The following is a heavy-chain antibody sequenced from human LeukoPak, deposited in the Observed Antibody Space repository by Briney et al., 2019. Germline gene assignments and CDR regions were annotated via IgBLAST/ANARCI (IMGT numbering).Heavy chain of an antibody. J-gene: IGHJ4*02. CDR3: AKEGNSGSPYYFDY. Sequence: GGSPRLSCAASGFTFSSYGMHWVRKAPGKGLEWVAFIRYDGSNKYYADSVKGRFTISRDNSENTLYLQMNSLRAEDTAVYYCAKEGNSGSPYYFDYWGQGTLVTVSS. CDR1: GFTFSSYG. CDR2: IRYDGSNK. V-gene: IGHV3-30*02. D-gene: IGHD1-26*01.